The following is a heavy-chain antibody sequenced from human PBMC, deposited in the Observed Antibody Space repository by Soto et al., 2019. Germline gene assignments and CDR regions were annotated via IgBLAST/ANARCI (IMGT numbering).Heavy chain of an antibody. J-gene: IGHJ6*02. V-gene: IGHV5-51*01. CDR1: VFSFTSYW. Sequence: GECLKISCAVSVFSFTSYWIVCVLQVPGKVLDCGGIIYPGDSETKYSPSFEGQVTISADKSTNTAYLQWSSLKASDTAMYYCARPPLPGIVVPGGYNYHDGLDVWGQGTPVTVSS. CDR3: ARPPLPGIVVPGGYNYHDGLDV. CDR2: IYPGDSET. D-gene: IGHD6-19*01.